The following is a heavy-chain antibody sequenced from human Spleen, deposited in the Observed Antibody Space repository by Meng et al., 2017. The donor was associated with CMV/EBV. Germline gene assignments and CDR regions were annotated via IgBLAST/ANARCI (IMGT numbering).Heavy chain of an antibody. Sequence: QVQLQQWGAGPLKPSETLSLTCAVYGGSFSAYYWSRIRQPPGKGLEWLGSIHYTGTTYSNPSLKSRVIMSVSKTQFSLRLASVTAADTAVYYCAKYGSGTTWGLGTLVTVYS. CDR1: GGSFSAYY. CDR2: IHYTGTT. V-gene: IGHV4-34*01. CDR3: AKYGSGTT. D-gene: IGHD3-10*01. J-gene: IGHJ4*02.